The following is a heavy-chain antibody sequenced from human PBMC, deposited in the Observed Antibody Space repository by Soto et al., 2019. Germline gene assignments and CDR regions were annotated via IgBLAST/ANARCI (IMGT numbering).Heavy chain of an antibody. CDR1: GDTFMTYA. V-gene: IGHV1-69*12. J-gene: IGHJ4*02. Sequence: QVQLVQSGAEVKKPGSSVKVSCKASGDTFMTYAVSWVRQAPGQGLEWMGGIIPIFGTANYAQKFQGRVTITAYASTSTAYMELSSLRSEDTAVYYCARDPCISTTCYHVYWGQGTLVTVSS. D-gene: IGHD2-2*01. CDR3: ARDPCISTTCYHVY. CDR2: IIPIFGTA.